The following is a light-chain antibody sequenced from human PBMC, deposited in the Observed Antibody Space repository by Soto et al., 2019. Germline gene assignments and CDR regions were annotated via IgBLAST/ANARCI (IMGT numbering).Light chain of an antibody. CDR3: ASYTSITTYVV. Sequence: SALTQPASVSGSPGQSITISCTGTSSDIGGYNFVAWYQHHPGKAPKLIIYDVTNRPSGTSNRFSGSKSGNTASLTISGLQAEDEADYFCASYTSITTYVVFGGGTKLTVL. CDR1: SSDIGGYNF. CDR2: DVT. J-gene: IGLJ2*01. V-gene: IGLV2-14*03.